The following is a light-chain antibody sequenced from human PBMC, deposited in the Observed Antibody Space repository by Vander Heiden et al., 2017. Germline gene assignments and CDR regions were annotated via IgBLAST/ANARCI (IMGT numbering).Light chain of an antibody. CDR1: QGIRND. V-gene: IGKV1-6*01. Sequence: AIQMTQSPSSLSASVGDRVTITCRASQGIRNDLGWYQQKPGEAPKLLIYAASSLQSGVPSRFSGSGSGTDFTLTISSLQPEDFATYYCRQDYNYPWTFGQGTKVEIK. CDR3: RQDYNYPWT. J-gene: IGKJ1*01. CDR2: AAS.